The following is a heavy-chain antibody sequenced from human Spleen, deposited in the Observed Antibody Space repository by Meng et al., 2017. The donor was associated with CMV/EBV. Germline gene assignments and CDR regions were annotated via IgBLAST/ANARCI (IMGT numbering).Heavy chain of an antibody. CDR2: IYYSGST. Sequence: SETLSLTCTVSGGSITSYYWSWIRQPPGKGLEWIGYIYYSGSTNYNPSLKSRVTISADTSKNQFSLKLSSVTAADTAVYYCARASRGDFYSSSSARGNWFDPWGQGTLVTVSS. J-gene: IGHJ5*02. V-gene: IGHV4-59*08. CDR3: ARASRGDFYSSSSARGNWFDP. CDR1: GGSITSYY. D-gene: IGHD6-6*01.